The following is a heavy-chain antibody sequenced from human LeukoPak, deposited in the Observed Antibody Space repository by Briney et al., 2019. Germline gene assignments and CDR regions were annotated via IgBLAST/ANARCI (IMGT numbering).Heavy chain of an antibody. J-gene: IGHJ4*02. CDR1: GGTFSNYA. CDR2: IIPILSIA. Sequence: SVKVSCKASGGTFSNYAISWVRQAPGQGLEWMGRIIPILSIANYAQKFQGRVTITADKSTSTAYMELSSLRSEDTAVYYCASPGELLWFGEFHCWGQGTLVTVSS. CDR3: ASPGELLWFGEFHC. V-gene: IGHV1-69*04. D-gene: IGHD3-10*01.